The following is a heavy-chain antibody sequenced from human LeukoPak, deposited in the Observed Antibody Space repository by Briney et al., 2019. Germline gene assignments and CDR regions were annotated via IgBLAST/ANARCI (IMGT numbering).Heavy chain of an antibody. J-gene: IGHJ4*02. V-gene: IGHV4-39*01. CDR2: IYYSRST. D-gene: IGHD4-17*01. CDR1: GGSISSSSYY. Sequence: SETLSLTCTVSGGSISSSSYYWGWIRQPPGKGLEWIGSIYYSRSTYYNPSLKSRVTISVDASKNQFSLKLSSVTAADTAVYYCARVPTVTFFDYWGQGTLVIVSS. CDR3: ARVPTVTFFDY.